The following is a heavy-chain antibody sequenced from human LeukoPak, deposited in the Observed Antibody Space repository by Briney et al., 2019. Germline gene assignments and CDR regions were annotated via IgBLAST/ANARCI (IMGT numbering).Heavy chain of an antibody. J-gene: IGHJ4*02. D-gene: IGHD4-11*01. CDR2: MYSSGTT. CDR3: ARVTLVSGSDYIRDY. Sequence: SETLSLTCTVSGASVSNDDYFWSWIRQPPGKGLEWIGYMYSSGTTYYNPSLKSRLTISVDTSKNQFSLKLTSVTAADTAVFYCARVTLVSGSDYIRDYWGQGTLVTVSS. V-gene: IGHV4-30-4*08. CDR1: GASVSNDDYF.